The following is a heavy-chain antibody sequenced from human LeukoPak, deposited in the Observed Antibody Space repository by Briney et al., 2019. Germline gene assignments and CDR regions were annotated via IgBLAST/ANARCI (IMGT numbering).Heavy chain of an antibody. Sequence: ASVKVSCKASGYTFTGYYMHWVRQAPGQGLEWMGRISAYSGNTNYAQKLQGRVTMTTATSTSTAYMELRSLRSDDTAVYFCARGRDYYGSSDYPDPTYFDYWGQGTLVTVSS. CDR1: GYTFTGYY. CDR3: ARGRDYYGSSDYPDPTYFDY. CDR2: ISAYSGNT. V-gene: IGHV1-18*04. D-gene: IGHD3-22*01. J-gene: IGHJ4*02.